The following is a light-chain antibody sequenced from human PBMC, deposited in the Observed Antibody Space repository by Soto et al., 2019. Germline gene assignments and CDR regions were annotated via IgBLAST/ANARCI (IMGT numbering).Light chain of an antibody. V-gene: IGKV3-11*01. J-gene: IGKJ5*01. CDR1: QSVSGY. CDR3: QQRYNWPIT. CDR2: ADS. Sequence: EIVVTLSPATLSLSPGETATLSCRASQSVSGYIGWYQQKPGQAPRLLIYADSNRATGIPARFSGSGSGTDFTLTISSLEPEDFSVYYCQQRYNWPITFGQGTRLEIK.